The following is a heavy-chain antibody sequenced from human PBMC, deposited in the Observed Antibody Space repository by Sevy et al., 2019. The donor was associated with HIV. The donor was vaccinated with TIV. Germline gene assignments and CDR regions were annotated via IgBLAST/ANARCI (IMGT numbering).Heavy chain of an antibody. Sequence: GESLKISCAASGFTFSSYAMSWVRQAPGKGLEWVSAISGSGGSTYYADSVKGRFTISRDNSKNTLYLQMNSLRAEDTAVYYCAKSMVRGVIITPGFFDYWGQGTLVTVSS. J-gene: IGHJ4*02. CDR3: AKSMVRGVIITPGFFDY. CDR1: GFTFSSYA. V-gene: IGHV3-23*01. D-gene: IGHD3-10*01. CDR2: ISGSGGST.